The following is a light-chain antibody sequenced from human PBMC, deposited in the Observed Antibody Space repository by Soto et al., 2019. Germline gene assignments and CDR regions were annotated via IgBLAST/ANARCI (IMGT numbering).Light chain of an antibody. CDR3: QQYNPYSPWT. J-gene: IGKJ1*01. V-gene: IGKV1-5*03. Sequence: DIPMTQSPSTLSASVGDRDTITCRASQSITGWLAWFQQKPGKAPKLLISKASSLESGVPSRFSGSGSGTEFTLTISSLQPDDFATYYCQQYNPYSPWTFGQGTIVDIK. CDR1: QSITGW. CDR2: KAS.